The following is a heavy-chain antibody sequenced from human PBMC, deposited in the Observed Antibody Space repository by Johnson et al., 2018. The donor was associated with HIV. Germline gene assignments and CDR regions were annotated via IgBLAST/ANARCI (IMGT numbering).Heavy chain of an antibody. CDR1: GFIFSSYA. Sequence: QVQLVESGGGVVQPGRSLRLSCAASGFIFSSYAMHWVRRAPGKGLEWVAVISFDGSNTYYADSVKGRLTISRDNSKNTLYLQMNSLRAEDTAVYYCSRMTVTGPGCFDIWGQGTMVTVSS. CDR2: ISFDGSNT. CDR3: SRMTVTGPGCFDI. D-gene: IGHD4-17*01. V-gene: IGHV3-30*14. J-gene: IGHJ3*02.